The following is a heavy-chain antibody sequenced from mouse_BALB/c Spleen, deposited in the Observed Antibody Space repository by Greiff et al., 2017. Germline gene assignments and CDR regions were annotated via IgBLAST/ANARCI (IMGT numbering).Heavy chain of an antibody. V-gene: IGHV1-63*02. J-gene: IGHJ1*01. CDR1: GYTFTNYW. CDR2: IYPGGGYT. Sequence: QVQLKESGAELVRPGTSVKISCKASGYTFTNYWLGWVKQRPGHGLEWIGDIYPGGGYTNYNEKFKGKATLTADTSSSTAYMQLSSLTSEDSAVYFGARPGYSSTMITTGYFDVWGAGTTVTVSS. CDR3: ARPGYSSTMITTGYFDV. D-gene: IGHD2-4*01.